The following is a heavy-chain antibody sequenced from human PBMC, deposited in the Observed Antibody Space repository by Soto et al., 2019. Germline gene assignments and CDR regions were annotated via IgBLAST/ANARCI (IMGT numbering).Heavy chain of an antibody. Sequence: QVQLVQSGAEMKEPGSSVKVSCKTSGGTFSSSAISWLRQAPGQGLEWMGGIIPLFRTPDYAQKFQGRVTIAADEXTRTAYMERSSLRSEDTAVYYCARDNDRLQLGGNYYYILDVWGQGTTITVSS. CDR2: IIPLFRTP. J-gene: IGHJ6*02. V-gene: IGHV1-69*12. CDR1: GGTFSSSA. D-gene: IGHD4-4*01. CDR3: ARDNDRLQLGGNYYYILDV.